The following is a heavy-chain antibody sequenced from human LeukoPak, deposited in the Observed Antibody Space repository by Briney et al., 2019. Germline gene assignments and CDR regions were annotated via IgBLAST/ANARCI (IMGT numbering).Heavy chain of an antibody. J-gene: IGHJ4*02. CDR3: SRRFDC. CDR2: IDGSGDTI. CDR1: GFTFSTYS. V-gene: IGHV3-48*02. Sequence: GGSLRLSCAASGFTFSTYSMNWVRQAPGKGLEWVSYIDGSGDTIYYADSVKGRFTISRDNAKNSLDLQMNSLRDEDTAVYYCSRRFDCWGQGTLVTVSS.